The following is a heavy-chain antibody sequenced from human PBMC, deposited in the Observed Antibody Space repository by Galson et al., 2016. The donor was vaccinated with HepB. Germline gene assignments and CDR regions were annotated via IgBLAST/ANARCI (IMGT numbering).Heavy chain of an antibody. D-gene: IGHD3-10*01. CDR2: IFSGGST. CDR3: ARDGEYYYGSGSYAET. Sequence: SLRLSCAASGFSVSSNYMSWVRQAPGKGLQWVSVIFSGGSTYYADSVKGRFTISRDNSKNTLYLQMNSLRAEDTAVYYCARDGEYYYGSGSYAETWGQGTLVTVSS. CDR1: GFSVSSNY. V-gene: IGHV3-53*01. J-gene: IGHJ5*02.